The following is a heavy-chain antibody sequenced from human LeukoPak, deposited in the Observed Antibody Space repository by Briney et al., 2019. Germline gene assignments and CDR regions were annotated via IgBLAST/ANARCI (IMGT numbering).Heavy chain of an antibody. V-gene: IGHV3-69-1*01. J-gene: IGHJ3*02. CDR3: ARDSGGEAFDI. D-gene: IGHD4-23*01. CDR1: GFTFSDFW. CDR2: ISSSSTI. Sequence: PGGSLRLSCAASGFTFSDFWMTWVRQAPGKGLEWVSYISSSSTIYYADSVKGRFTISRDNAKNSLYLQMNSLRAEDTAVYYCARDSGGEAFDIWGQGTMVTVSS.